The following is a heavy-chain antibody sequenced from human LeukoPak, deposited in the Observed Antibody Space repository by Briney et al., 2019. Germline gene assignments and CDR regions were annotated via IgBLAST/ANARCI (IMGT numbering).Heavy chain of an antibody. CDR1: GYTFTGYY. CDR3: ARDIGDYVPYWYFDL. D-gene: IGHD4-17*01. V-gene: IGHV1-2*02. CDR2: INPNSGGT. J-gene: IGHJ2*01. Sequence: ASVTVSCKASGYTFTGYYIHWVRQAPGQGVEWMGWINPNSGGTNYAQKFQGRVTMTRDTSISTAYMDLSRLRSDDTAVYYCARDIGDYVPYWYFDLWGRGTLVTVSS.